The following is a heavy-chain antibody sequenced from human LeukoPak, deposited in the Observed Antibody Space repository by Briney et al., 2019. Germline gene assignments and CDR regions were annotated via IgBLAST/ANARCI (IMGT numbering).Heavy chain of an antibody. CDR3: ARGSRYDSSGAYFDY. Sequence: SETLSLTCTVSGGSISNYYWSWIRQPPGKGLEWIGYIYYSGSTNYNPSLKSRVTMSVDTSKNQFSLKLSSVTAADTAVYYCARGSRYDSSGAYFDYWGQGTLVTVSS. J-gene: IGHJ4*02. D-gene: IGHD3-22*01. CDR2: IYYSGST. V-gene: IGHV4-59*12. CDR1: GGSISNYY.